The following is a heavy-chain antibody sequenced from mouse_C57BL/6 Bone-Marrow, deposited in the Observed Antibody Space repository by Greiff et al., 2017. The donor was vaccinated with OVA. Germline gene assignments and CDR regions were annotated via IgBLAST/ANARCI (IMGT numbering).Heavy chain of an antibody. CDR1: GYSITSGYY. CDR2: ISYDGSN. CDR3: ARGGTTVVAIDY. D-gene: IGHD1-1*01. J-gene: IGHJ2*01. Sequence: ESGPGLVKPSQSLSLTCSVTGYSITSGYYWNWIRQFPGNKLEWMGYISYDGSNNYNPSLKNRISITRDTSKNQFFLKLNSVTTEDTATYYCARGGTTVVAIDYWGQGTTLTVSS. V-gene: IGHV3-6*01.